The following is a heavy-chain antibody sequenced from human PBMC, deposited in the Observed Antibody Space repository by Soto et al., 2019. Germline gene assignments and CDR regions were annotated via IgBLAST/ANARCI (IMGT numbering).Heavy chain of an antibody. J-gene: IGHJ4*02. Sequence: QVHLEQSGAEVKKAGASVKISCKASGYSFAAYYINWVRQVTGQGLGWMGWINPNTGVTDYAQKFQGRVTLTRDTSIKTAYLELTSLRSDDTAVYYCAKIYTWNEWQGGSDYWGQGTLLTVSS. D-gene: IGHD3-3*01. V-gene: IGHV1-2*02. CDR1: GYSFAAYY. CDR3: AKIYTWNEWQGGSDY. CDR2: INPNTGVT.